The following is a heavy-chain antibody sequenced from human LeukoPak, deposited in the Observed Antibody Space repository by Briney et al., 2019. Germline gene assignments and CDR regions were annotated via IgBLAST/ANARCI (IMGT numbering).Heavy chain of an antibody. J-gene: IGHJ4*02. CDR3: AAGPLGHISRGLDS. CDR1: GGSISSYY. D-gene: IGHD3-10*01. V-gene: IGHV4-4*07. Sequence: SETLSLTCTVSGGSISSYYWSWIRQPAGKGLEWIGRIYTSGSTNYNPSLKSRVTMSVDTSKNQFSLKLSSVTAADTAVYFCAAGPLGHISRGLDSWGQGTLVTVSS. CDR2: IYTSGST.